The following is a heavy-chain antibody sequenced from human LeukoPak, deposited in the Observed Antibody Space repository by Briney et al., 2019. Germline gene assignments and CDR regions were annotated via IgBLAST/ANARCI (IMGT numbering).Heavy chain of an antibody. Sequence: SVKVSCKASGDTFSSYTISWVRQAPGQGLEWMGGIIPIFDTANYAQKFQGRVTITADESTSTAYMELSSLRSEDTAVYYCARDLSRDGYNWGYFDYWGQGTLVTVSS. CDR2: IIPIFDTA. CDR1: GDTFSSYT. V-gene: IGHV1-69*13. CDR3: ARDLSRDGYNWGYFDY. J-gene: IGHJ4*02. D-gene: IGHD5-24*01.